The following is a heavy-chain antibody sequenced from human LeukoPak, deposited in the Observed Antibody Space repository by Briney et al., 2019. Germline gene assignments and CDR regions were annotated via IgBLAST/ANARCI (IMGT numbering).Heavy chain of an antibody. V-gene: IGHV4-34*01. CDR1: GGSFSGYY. CDR2: INHSGST. J-gene: IGHJ4*02. D-gene: IGHD2-15*01. Sequence: SETLSLTCAVYGGSFSGYYWSWIRQPPGKGLEWIGEINHSGSTNYNPSLKSRVTISVDTSKNQFSLKLSSVTAADTAVYYCARHHCIGGNCYGLGAYWGQGTLVTVSS. CDR3: ARHHCIGGNCYGLGAY.